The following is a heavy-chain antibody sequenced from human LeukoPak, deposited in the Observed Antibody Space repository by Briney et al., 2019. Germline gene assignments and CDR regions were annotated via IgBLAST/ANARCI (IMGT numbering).Heavy chain of an antibody. D-gene: IGHD4-17*01. J-gene: IGHJ4*02. CDR2: MSNSGENT. Sequence: GRSLRLSCAASGFTFSSYSMQWVRQTPGKGLEWVGIMSNSGENTFYGEAVKGRFTISRDNSQNTLYLQMNSLRPEDTAVYYCAKGGASVTRYVDYWGQGILVTVSS. CDR1: GFTFSSYS. CDR3: AKGGASVTRYVDY. V-gene: IGHV3-30*18.